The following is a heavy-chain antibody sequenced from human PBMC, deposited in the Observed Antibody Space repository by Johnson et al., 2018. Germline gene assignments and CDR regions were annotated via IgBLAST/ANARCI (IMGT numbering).Heavy chain of an antibody. Sequence: VQLVESGGGVVQPGRSLRLSCAASGFTFSSYAMHWVRQAPGKGLEWVAVISYDGSNKYYADSVKGRFTISRDNYKNTLYLQMNSLRAEDTAVYYCARDEGYVVGVVAASPRVASAFDIWGQGTMVTVS. D-gene: IGHD2-15*01. J-gene: IGHJ3*02. CDR1: GFTFSSYA. CDR3: ARDEGYVVGVVAASPRVASAFDI. V-gene: IGHV3-30-3*01. CDR2: ISYDGSNK.